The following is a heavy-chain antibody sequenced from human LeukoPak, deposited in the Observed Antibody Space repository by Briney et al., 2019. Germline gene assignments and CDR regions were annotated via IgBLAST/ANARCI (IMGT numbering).Heavy chain of an antibody. CDR2: ISGSGDTT. J-gene: IGHJ6*03. D-gene: IGHD5/OR15-5a*01. CDR3: ARALRAAHRPVYTYYYMDV. CDR1: APTFNNYA. Sequence: PGGSLRLSCAASAPTFNNYAMTWVRQSPGKGLGWVATISGSGDTTYYADSVTGGFTISRDNSRNTVFLQMNSLRVDDMAVYYCARALRAAHRPVYTYYYMDVWGKGTTVTVSS. V-gene: IGHV3-23*01.